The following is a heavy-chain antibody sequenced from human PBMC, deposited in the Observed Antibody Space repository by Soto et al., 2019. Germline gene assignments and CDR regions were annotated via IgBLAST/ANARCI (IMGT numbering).Heavy chain of an antibody. V-gene: IGHV4-39*01. Sequence: QLQLQESGPGLVKPSETLSLTCTVSGGSISSSSYYWGWIRQPPGKGLEWIGSIYYSGSTYYNPSLKSRVTISVDTSKNQFSLKLSSVTAADTAVYYCARLEYYDFWSGLYYFDYWGQGTLVTVSS. CDR1: GGSISSSSYY. D-gene: IGHD3-3*01. CDR2: IYYSGST. J-gene: IGHJ4*02. CDR3: ARLEYYDFWSGLYYFDY.